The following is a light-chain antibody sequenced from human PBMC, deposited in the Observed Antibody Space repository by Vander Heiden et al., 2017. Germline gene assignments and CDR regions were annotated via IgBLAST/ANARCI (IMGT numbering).Light chain of an antibody. V-gene: IGKV2-28*01. Sequence: DMVMTQSPLSLPVTPGEPASISCRSSQSLLHSNGYYYLDWYLQKPGQAPQLLIYLGSNRASGVPDRFSGSGSGTDFTLKISRVEAEDVGVYYCMQALQTPWTFGQGTKVEIK. CDR2: LGS. CDR3: MQALQTPWT. CDR1: QSLLHSNGYYY. J-gene: IGKJ1*01.